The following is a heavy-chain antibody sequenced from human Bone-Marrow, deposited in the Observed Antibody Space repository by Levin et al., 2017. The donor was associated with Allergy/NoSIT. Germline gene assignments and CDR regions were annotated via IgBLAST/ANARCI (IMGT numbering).Heavy chain of an antibody. CDR2: ISSSGSTI. CDR1: GFSFSDYY. V-gene: IGHV3-11*01. D-gene: IGHD2-21*02. CDR3: VRGGAWFSYLDY. Sequence: GWSLRLSCVASGFSFSDYYMTWIRQAPGKGLEWLSYISSSGSTIYYADSVRGRFTISRDNADNSLYLQMNRLTDEDTAIYYCVRGGAWFSYLDYWGQGTSVTVSS. J-gene: IGHJ4*02.